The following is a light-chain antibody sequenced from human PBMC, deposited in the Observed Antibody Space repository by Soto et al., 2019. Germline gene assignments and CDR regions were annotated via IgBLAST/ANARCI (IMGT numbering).Light chain of an antibody. V-gene: IGKV1-9*01. CDR1: QGISSY. J-gene: IGKJ4*01. Sequence: IQLTQSPSSLSASVGDRVTITCRASQGISSYLAWYQQKPGKAPNLLIYAASTLQSAVPSRFSGSGSGTEFTLTISSLQPEDFATYYCQQLNSYPLTFGGGTKVDIK. CDR2: AAS. CDR3: QQLNSYPLT.